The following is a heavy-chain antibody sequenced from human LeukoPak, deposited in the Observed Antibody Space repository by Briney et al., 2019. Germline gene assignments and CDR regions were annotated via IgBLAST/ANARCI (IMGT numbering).Heavy chain of an antibody. CDR2: IYYSGST. D-gene: IGHD3-22*01. J-gene: IGHJ4*02. CDR1: GGSISSSSYY. Sequence: SETLSLTCTVSGGSISSSSYYWGWIRQPPGKGLEWIGSIYYSGSTYYNPSLKSRVTISVDTSKNQFSLKLSSVTAADTAVYYCAKDYYDSSGSFDYCGQGTLVTVSS. CDR3: AKDYYDSSGSFDY. V-gene: IGHV4-39*02.